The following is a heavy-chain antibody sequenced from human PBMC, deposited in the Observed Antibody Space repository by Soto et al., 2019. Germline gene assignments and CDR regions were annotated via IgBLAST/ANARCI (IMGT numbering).Heavy chain of an antibody. CDR3: AHTKDSSGFLTT. Sequence: SGPTLVNPTQTLTLTCSFPGFSLSAYGVRVIWFRQPPGETLEWLALIRWNDDKRYSPYLKSRLTITKDTSKNQVVLTLTNLDPLDTGIYFCAHTKDSSGFLTTWGQGILVTVSS. D-gene: IGHD3-22*01. J-gene: IGHJ5*02. CDR1: GFSLSAYGVR. V-gene: IGHV2-5*01. CDR2: IRWNDDK.